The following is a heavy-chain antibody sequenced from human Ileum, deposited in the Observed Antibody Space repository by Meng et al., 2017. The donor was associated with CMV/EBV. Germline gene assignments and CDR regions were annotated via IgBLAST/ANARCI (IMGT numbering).Heavy chain of an antibody. J-gene: IGHJ6*02. CDR1: FSSYA. D-gene: IGHD2-2*02. Sequence: FSSYAISWVRQAPGQGLEWMGGIIPILGIANYAQKFQGRVTITADKSTSIAYMELSSLRSEDTAVYYCARGVVPAAIMDYYYYGMDVWGQGTTVTVSS. CDR2: IIPILGIA. V-gene: IGHV1-69*10. CDR3: ARGVVPAAIMDYYYYGMDV.